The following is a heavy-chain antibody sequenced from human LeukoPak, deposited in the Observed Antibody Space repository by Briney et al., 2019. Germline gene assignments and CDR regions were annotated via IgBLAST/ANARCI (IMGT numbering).Heavy chain of an antibody. D-gene: IGHD3-10*01. CDR3: ASQGYYYDSGSYYFDY. V-gene: IGHV3-48*03. CDR2: ISSSGRTI. CDR1: GFTFSSYE. Sequence: GGSLRLSCAASGFTFSSYEMNGVRQAPGKGLEGVSYISSSGRTIYYADSVKGRFTISRDNAKNSLYLQMNSLRAEDTAVYYCASQGYYYDSGSYYFDYWGQGTLVTVSS. J-gene: IGHJ4*02.